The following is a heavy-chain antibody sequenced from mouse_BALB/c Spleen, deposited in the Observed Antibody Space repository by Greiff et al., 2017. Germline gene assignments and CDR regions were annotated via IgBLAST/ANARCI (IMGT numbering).Heavy chain of an antibody. V-gene: IGHV2-4-1*01. CDR3: AIYDYDYYYAMDY. CDR1: GFSLTSYG. Sequence: VKLMESGPGLVQPSQSLSITCTVSGFSLTSYGVHWVRQSPGKGLEWLGVIWSGGSTDYNAAFISILSISKDNSKSQVVFKMNSLQADDTAIYYCAIYDYDYYYAMDYWGQGTSVTVSS. J-gene: IGHJ4*01. D-gene: IGHD2-4*01. CDR2: IWSGGST.